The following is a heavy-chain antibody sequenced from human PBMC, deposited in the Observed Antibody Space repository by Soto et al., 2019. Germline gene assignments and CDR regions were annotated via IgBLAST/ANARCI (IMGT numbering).Heavy chain of an antibody. Sequence: QVQLQESGPGLVKPSQTLSLTCTVSGGSISSGDYYWSWIRQPPGKGLEWIGYIYYSGSTYYNPSLKRRVNISVSTSQNQFTPKVRFVTGGDNAVEYRGHDWYCGGDCYSRGGWFDPWGQGTLVTVSS. V-gene: IGHV4-30-4*01. CDR2: IYYSGST. CDR3: GHDWYCGGDCYSRGGWFDP. CDR1: GGSISSGDYY. J-gene: IGHJ5*02. D-gene: IGHD2-21*02.